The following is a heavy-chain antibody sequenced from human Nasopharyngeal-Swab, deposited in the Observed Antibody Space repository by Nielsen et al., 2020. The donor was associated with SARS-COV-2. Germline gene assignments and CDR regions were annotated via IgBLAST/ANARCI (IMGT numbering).Heavy chain of an antibody. Sequence: ASAKISCNVSGYTITEFYRHWLRQAPAKGLEWMGGFDPEDGETIYAQNFQGRVTMTEDTSTDTADLELSSLRSEDTAVYYCAKKKVAARGAEFFQHWGQGTLVTVSS. V-gene: IGHV1-24*01. J-gene: IGHJ1*01. CDR1: GYTITEFY. CDR2: FDPEDGET. D-gene: IGHD6-25*01. CDR3: AKKKVAARGAEFFQH.